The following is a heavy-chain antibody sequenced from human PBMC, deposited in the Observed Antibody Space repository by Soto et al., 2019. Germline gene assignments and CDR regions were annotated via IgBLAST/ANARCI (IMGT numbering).Heavy chain of an antibody. CDR3: ASIARPWLFAL. J-gene: IGHJ2*01. Sequence: EALSLTCAVHGGSFSGFYWTWIRQPPGKGLEWIGEINHSGSSNYNPPLKSRVTMSLDTSRNQFSLSLNSVTAADTAVYYCASIARPWLFALRGRGTLVTVSA. CDR2: INHSGSS. D-gene: IGHD5-12*01. CDR1: GGSFSGFY. V-gene: IGHV4-34*01.